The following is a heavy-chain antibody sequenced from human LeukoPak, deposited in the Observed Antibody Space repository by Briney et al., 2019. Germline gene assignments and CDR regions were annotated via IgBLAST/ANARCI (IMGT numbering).Heavy chain of an antibody. D-gene: IGHD3-10*01. J-gene: IGHJ4*02. CDR2: INAGNGNT. CDR1: GYTFTSYA. Sequence: ASVKVSCKASGYTFTSYAMHWVRQAPGQRLEWMGWINAGNGNTKYSQKFQGRVTITRDTSASTAYMELSSLRSEDTAVYYCARDRATDRGGGFDYWGQGTLVTVSS. CDR3: ARDRATDRGGGFDY. V-gene: IGHV1-3*01.